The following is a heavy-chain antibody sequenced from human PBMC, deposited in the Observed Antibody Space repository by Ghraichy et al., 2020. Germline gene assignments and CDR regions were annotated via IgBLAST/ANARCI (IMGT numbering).Heavy chain of an antibody. V-gene: IGHV4-39*07. CDR2: IFYSGTT. CDR3: ASLIAASDHWYFHL. CDR1: GGSISNSYYY. J-gene: IGHJ2*01. Sequence: GSLRLSCTVSGGSISNSYYYWGWICQPPGKGLEWIGNIFYSGTTYYNPSLRGRVAVSVDTSKNQFSLKLSSVTAADTAVYYCASLIAASDHWYFHLWGRGTLVTVSS. D-gene: IGHD6-6*01.